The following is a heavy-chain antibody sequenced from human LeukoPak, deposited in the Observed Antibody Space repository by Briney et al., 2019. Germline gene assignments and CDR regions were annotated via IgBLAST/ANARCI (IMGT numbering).Heavy chain of an antibody. J-gene: IGHJ4*02. D-gene: IGHD3-3*01. CDR1: GFTFGDCA. V-gene: IGHV3-30*03. CDR3: ARATPPGLFFES. CDR2: VLYDGTTK. Sequence: TGGSLRLSCAASGFTFGDCAMHWVRQAPGKGLEWVAVVLYDGTTKYYADSVQGRFIISTDNSNNTLYLEMTSLRPEDTAIYYCARATPPGLFFESWGQGSLVTVSS.